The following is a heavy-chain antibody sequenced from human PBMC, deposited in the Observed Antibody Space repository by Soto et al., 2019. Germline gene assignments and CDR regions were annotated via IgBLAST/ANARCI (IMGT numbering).Heavy chain of an antibody. V-gene: IGHV4-34*01. CDR2: INHSGST. Sequence: LSLTCAVDGGSFSGYYWSWIRQPPGKGLDWIGEINHSGSTNYNPSLKSRVTISVDTSKNQFSLKLSSVTAADTAVYYCARAPVTGSNWFDPWGQGTLVTVSS. CDR1: GGSFSGYY. D-gene: IGHD1-20*01. J-gene: IGHJ5*02. CDR3: ARAPVTGSNWFDP.